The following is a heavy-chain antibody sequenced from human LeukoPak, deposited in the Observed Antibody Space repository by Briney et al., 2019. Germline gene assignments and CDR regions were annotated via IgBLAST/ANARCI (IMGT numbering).Heavy chain of an antibody. D-gene: IGHD2-8*01. CDR1: GFTFSSYA. V-gene: IGHV3-64*01. J-gene: IGHJ5*02. Sequence: PGGSLRLSCAASGFTFSSYAMHWVRQAPGKGLEYVSAISSNGGSTYYANSVKGRFTISRDNSKNTLYLQMGSLRAEDMAVYYCAREDPCMVNWFDPWGQGTLVTVSS. CDR3: AREDPCMVNWFDP. CDR2: ISSNGGST.